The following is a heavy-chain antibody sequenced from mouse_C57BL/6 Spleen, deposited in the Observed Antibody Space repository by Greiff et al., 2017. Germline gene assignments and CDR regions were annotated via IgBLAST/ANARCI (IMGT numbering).Heavy chain of an antibody. Sequence: VKLQESGAELVRPGTSVKVSCKASGYAFTNYLIEWVKQRPGQGLEWIGVINPGSGGTNYNEKFKGKATLTADKSSSTAYMQLSSLTSEDSAVFFCARWDYYGSSPFAYWGQGTLVTVSA. V-gene: IGHV1-54*01. J-gene: IGHJ3*01. CDR2: INPGSGGT. CDR1: GYAFTNYL. CDR3: ARWDYYGSSPFAY. D-gene: IGHD1-1*01.